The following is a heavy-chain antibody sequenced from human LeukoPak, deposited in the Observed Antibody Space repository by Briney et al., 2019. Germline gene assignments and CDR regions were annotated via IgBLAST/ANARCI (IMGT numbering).Heavy chain of an antibody. CDR3: ARGLTPDY. V-gene: IGHV4-34*01. J-gene: IGHJ4*02. CDR1: GFTVSSNH. Sequence: KAGGSLRLSCAASGFTVSSNHMSWVRQAPGKGLEWIGEINHSGSTNYNPSLKSRVTISVDTSKNQFSLKLSSVTAADTAVYYCARGLTPDYWGQGTLVTVSS. CDR2: INHSGST.